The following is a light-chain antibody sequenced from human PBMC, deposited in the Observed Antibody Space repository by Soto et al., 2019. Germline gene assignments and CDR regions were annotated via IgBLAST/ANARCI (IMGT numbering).Light chain of an antibody. CDR1: STDFNTYNF. CDR3: SSYITGNTLYV. J-gene: IGLJ1*01. Sequence: QSVLTQPASVSGSPGQSITISCTGTSTDFNTYNFVSWYQQYPGKAPQVIIYEVNNRPSGVSPRFSGSKSGDTASLTISGLQPEDEADYYCSSYITGNTLYVFGTGTKVTVL. V-gene: IGLV2-14*01. CDR2: EVN.